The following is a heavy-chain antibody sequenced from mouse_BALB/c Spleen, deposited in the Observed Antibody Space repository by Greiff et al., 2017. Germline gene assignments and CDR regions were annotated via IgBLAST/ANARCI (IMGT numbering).Heavy chain of an antibody. J-gene: IGHJ2*01. V-gene: IGHV14-3*02. CDR1: GFNIKDTY. Sequence: EVQLQESGAELVKPGASVKLSCTASGFNIKDTYMHWVKQRPEQGLEWIGRIDPANGNTKYDPKFQGKATITADTSSNTAYLQLSSLTSEDTAVYYCARRPGRLYYFDYWGQGTTLTVSS. CDR3: ARRPGRLYYFDY. D-gene: IGHD3-3*01. CDR2: IDPANGNT.